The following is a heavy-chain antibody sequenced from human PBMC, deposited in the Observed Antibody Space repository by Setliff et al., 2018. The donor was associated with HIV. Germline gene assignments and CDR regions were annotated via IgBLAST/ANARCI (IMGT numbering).Heavy chain of an antibody. CDR3: AAEPRHYYYMDV. V-gene: IGHV1-2*06. J-gene: IGHJ6*03. CDR1: GYTFTGYY. Sequence: ASVKVSCKTSGYTFTGYYIHWVRQVPGQGLEWMGRINPNTGGTDYAQKFQGRVTMTTDTSTRTVYMELRDLRSDDTAVYYCAAEPRHYYYMDVWGQGTTVTVSS. CDR2: INPNTGGT.